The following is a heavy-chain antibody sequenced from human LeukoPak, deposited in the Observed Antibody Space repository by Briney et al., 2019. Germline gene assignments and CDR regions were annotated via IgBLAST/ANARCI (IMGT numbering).Heavy chain of an antibody. J-gene: IGHJ4*02. CDR2: ISRGGNTI. CDR3: ARLYNGLDY. CDR1: GFTFSDYY. V-gene: IGHV3-11*01. Sequence: GGSLRLSCAASGFTFSDYYMSWIRQAPGKGLEWVSCISRGGNTIYYADSVKGRFTISRDNAKNSLYLQLNSLRAEDTAEYSCARLYNGLDYWGQGTLVTVSS. D-gene: IGHD2-8*01.